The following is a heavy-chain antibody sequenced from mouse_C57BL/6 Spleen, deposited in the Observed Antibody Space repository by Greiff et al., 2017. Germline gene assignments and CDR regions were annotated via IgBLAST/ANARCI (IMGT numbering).Heavy chain of an antibody. V-gene: IGHV1-53*01. CDR3: ARRLGRYYAMDY. CDR1: GYTFTSYW. CDR2: INPSNGGT. J-gene: IGHJ4*01. Sequence: QVHVKQSGTELVKPGASVKLSCKASGYTFTSYWMHWVKQRPGQGLEWIGNINPSNGGTNYNEKFKRKATLTVDKSSSTAYMQLSSLTSEDSAVYYCARRLGRYYAMDYWGQGTSVTVSS. D-gene: IGHD4-1*01.